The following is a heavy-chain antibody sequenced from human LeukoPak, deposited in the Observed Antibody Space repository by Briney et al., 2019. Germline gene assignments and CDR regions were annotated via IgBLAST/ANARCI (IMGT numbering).Heavy chain of an antibody. V-gene: IGHV3-33*01. J-gene: IGHJ4*02. CDR3: ARDGNYYDSSGYYFDY. CDR2: IWYDGSNK. CDR1: GFTFSSYG. D-gene: IGHD3-22*01. Sequence: TGGSLRLSCAASGFTFSSYGMHCVRQAPGKGLEWVAVIWYDGSNKYYADSVKGRFTISRDNSKNTLYLQMNSLRAEDTAVYYCARDGNYYDSSGYYFDYWGQGTLVTVSS.